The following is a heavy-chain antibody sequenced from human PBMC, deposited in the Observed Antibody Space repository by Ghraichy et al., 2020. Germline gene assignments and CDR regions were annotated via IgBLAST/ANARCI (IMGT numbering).Heavy chain of an antibody. V-gene: IGHV3-7*01. J-gene: IGHJ4*02. CDR1: GFLFSGYW. CDR3: ARDLGGGWYFDY. CDR2: IKKDGSEK. Sequence: LSLTCAASGFLFSGYWMSWVRQAPGKGPEWVANIKKDGSEKYYVDSVKGRFTISRDNAKNSLYLEMNSLRAEDTAVYYCARDLGGGWYFDYWGQGALVTVSS. D-gene: IGHD6-19*01.